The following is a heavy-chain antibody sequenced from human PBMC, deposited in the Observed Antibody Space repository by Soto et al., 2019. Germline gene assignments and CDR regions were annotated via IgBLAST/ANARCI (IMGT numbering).Heavy chain of an antibody. CDR2: ISAYNGKT. D-gene: IGHD1-7*01. J-gene: IGHJ3*01. CDR1: GYTFTNYG. V-gene: IGHV1-18*04. Sequence: QVQLVQSGTEVKTPGASVKVSCHASGYTFTNYGINWVRQAPGQGLEWMAWISAYNGKTHHAPFVQDRVTMTTDTSRRTAYMELTSRISDDTAVYYCARGGWNYGPGRFDLWGHGTRVTVSS. CDR3: ARGGWNYGPGRFDL.